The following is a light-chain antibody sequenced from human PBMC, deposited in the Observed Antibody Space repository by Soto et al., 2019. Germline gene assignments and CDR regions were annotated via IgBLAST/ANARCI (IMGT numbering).Light chain of an antibody. CDR1: SSDVGGYDH. J-gene: IGLJ3*02. CDR3: SSYTNKDTLL. Sequence: QSALTQPASVSGSPGQSITISCTGTSSDVGGYDHVSWYQQHPGKDPKLIIYDVTVRPSGISPRFSGSKSDNTASLAVSGLQPEDEAEYYCSSYTNKDTLLFGGGTKLTVL. V-gene: IGLV2-14*03. CDR2: DVT.